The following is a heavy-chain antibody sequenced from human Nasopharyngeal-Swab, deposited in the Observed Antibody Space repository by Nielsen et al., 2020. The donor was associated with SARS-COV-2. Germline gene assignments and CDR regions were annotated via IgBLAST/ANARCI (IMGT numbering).Heavy chain of an antibody. V-gene: IGHV4-4*02. CDR3: ASSSGTPFDY. CDR2: IYHSGST. Sequence: VGQAPGKGLEWIGEIYHSGSTNYNPSLKSRVTISVDKSKNQFSLKLSSVTAADTAVYYCASSSGTPFDYWGQGTLVTVSS. D-gene: IGHD1-14*01. J-gene: IGHJ4*02.